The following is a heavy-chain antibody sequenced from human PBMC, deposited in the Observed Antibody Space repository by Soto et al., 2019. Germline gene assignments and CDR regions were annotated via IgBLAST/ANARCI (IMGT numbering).Heavy chain of an antibody. CDR3: ARRGERAVATNWFDP. CDR1: GGSVSSGGYY. V-gene: IGHV4-39*01. J-gene: IGHJ5*02. D-gene: IGHD2-15*01. CDR2: MFHSGTK. Sequence: QVQLRESGPRLVKPSETLSLTCSVSGGSVSSGGYYWGWIRQTPGKGLEWIASMFHSGTKYYNPSLKRRVTISVDTPRNELSLKLSSSTAADTAVYYCARRGERAVATNWFDPWGQGILVIVSS.